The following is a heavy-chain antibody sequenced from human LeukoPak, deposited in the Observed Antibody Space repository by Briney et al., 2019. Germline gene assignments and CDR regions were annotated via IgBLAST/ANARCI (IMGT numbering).Heavy chain of an antibody. CDR1: VYTFTSYD. V-gene: IGHV1-8*01. CDR2: MNPNSGNT. CDR3: GRVYRMTTGIDY. Sequence: GASAKVSCKASVYTFTSYDINWVRQATGQGLEWMGWMNPNSGNTGYAQKFQGTVPMTRNTSISTASMELSSLRSEDTDVYYCGRVYRMTTGIDYWGQGTLVTVSS. D-gene: IGHD4-17*01. J-gene: IGHJ4*02.